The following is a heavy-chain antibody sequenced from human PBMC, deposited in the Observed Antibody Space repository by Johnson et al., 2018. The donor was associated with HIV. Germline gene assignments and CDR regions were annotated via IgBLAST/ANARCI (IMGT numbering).Heavy chain of an antibody. V-gene: IGHV3-20*04. J-gene: IGHJ3*02. D-gene: IGHD2-8*02. CDR1: RFTFDDYD. Sequence: VQLVESGGGVVRPGGSLRLSCAASRFTFDDYDMSWVRQAPGKGLEWVSGINWSGDSTGFADSVKGRFTISRDNAKNSLYLQMNSLRAEDTAVYYCARGPSQLYWPDVAFDIWGQGTMVTVSS. CDR3: ARGPSQLYWPDVAFDI. CDR2: INWSGDST.